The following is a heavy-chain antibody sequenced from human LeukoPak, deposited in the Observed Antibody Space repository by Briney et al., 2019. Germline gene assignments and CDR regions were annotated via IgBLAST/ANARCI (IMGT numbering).Heavy chain of an antibody. Sequence: PGGSLRLSCAASGFTFSSYGMHWVRQAPGKGLEWVAFIRYDGSNKYYADSVKGRFTISRDNAKNTLYLQMNTLRVEDTAVYYCTRDLMDYDVSTGLHHYYMDVWGQVTTVTVSS. D-gene: IGHD3-9*01. J-gene: IGHJ6*02. CDR2: IRYDGSNK. V-gene: IGHV3-30*02. CDR1: GFTFSSYG. CDR3: TRDLMDYDVSTGLHHYYMDV.